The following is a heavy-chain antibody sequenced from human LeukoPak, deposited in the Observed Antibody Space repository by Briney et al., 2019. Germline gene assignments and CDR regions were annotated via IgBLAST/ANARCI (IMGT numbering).Heavy chain of an antibody. J-gene: IGHJ6*03. D-gene: IGHD2-8*02. CDR3: ARLSGPRDVVYANHYYYMDV. CDR2: IYHSGSA. V-gene: IGHV4-4*02. Sequence: KPSETLSLTCTVSGGSISSSNWWSWVRQPPGKGLEWIGEIYHSGSANYNPSLKSRVTISVDKSKNQFSLKLSSVTATDTAVYYCARLSGPRDVVYANHYYYMDVWGKGTTVTVSS. CDR1: GGSISSSNW.